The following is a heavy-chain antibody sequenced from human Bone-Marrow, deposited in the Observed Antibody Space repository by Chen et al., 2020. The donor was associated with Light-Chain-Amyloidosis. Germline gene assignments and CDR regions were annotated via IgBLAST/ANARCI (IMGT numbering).Heavy chain of an antibody. CDR3: AKDISYDDILPGYPADAFDI. CDR2: ISGGGLSR. D-gene: IGHD3-9*01. CDR1: GFAFSSYA. J-gene: IGHJ3*02. V-gene: IGHV3-23*04. Sequence: EVQLVESGGGLLQRGGSLRLSCAASGFAFSSYAMSWVRQAPGKGLEGVSTISGGGLSRYSGCSGKGRLTISRDNSKTALLLQMNSRRAEDTAVYYCAKDISYDDILPGYPADAFDIWGQGTMVTVSS.